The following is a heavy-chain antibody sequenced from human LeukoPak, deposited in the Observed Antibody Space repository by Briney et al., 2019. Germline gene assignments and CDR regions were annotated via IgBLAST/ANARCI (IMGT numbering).Heavy chain of an antibody. V-gene: IGHV3-23*01. CDR3: AKAQCSSASCYNFDY. Sequence: GGSLRLSCAASGFTFSSSAMSWVRQAPGKGLEWVSAISYNGGYTYYADSAKGRFTISRDNSKNTLYLQMKSLRAEDTAVYYCAKAQCSSASCYNFDYWGQGTLVTVSS. J-gene: IGHJ4*02. D-gene: IGHD2-2*02. CDR1: GFTFSSSA. CDR2: ISYNGGYT.